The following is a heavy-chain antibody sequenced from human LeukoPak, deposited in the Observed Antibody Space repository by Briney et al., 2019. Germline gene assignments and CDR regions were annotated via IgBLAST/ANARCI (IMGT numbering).Heavy chain of an antibody. CDR3: ARWGAHYYYGMGV. CDR1: GFTFSSYS. J-gene: IGHJ6*02. V-gene: IGHV3-21*01. D-gene: IGHD3-16*01. Sequence: GGSLRLSCAASGFTFSSYSMNWVRQAPGKGLEWVSSISSSSSYIYYADSVKGRFTISRDNAKNSLYLQMNSLRAEDTAVYYCARWGAHYYYGMGVWGQGTTVTVSS. CDR2: ISSSSSYI.